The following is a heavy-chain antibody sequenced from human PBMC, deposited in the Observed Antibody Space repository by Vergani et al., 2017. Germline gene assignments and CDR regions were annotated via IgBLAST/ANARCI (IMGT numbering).Heavy chain of an antibody. V-gene: IGHV1-69*01. CDR1: ERGFSGHA. Sequence: VQLVQSGAEAKKPGSSVKVSCKASERGFSGHAMSWVRQAPGQGLEWMGGIIATPGIEMYAQKFQGRLKIYADADASASTVQMTLSSLRSEDTAVYYCARSIGYCAGATCRAYYFDHWGQGTRVTVSS. CDR2: IIATPGIE. J-gene: IGHJ5*02. D-gene: IGHD2-21*01. CDR3: ARSIGYCAGATCRAYYFDH.